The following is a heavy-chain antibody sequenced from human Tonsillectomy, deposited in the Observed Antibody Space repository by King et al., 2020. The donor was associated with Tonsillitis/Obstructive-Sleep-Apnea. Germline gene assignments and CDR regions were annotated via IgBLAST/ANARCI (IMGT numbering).Heavy chain of an antibody. CDR2: ISAYDGNT. J-gene: IGHJ4*02. Sequence: VQLVESGAEVKKPGASVKVSCKASGYTFTSFGISWVRQAPGQGLEWMGWISAYDGNTNYAQNFQGRVTMTTDTSTSTAYMELRSLRSDDTAVYYCARGLKVVSYFDYWGQGTLVTVSS. CDR1: GYTFTSFG. D-gene: IGHD3-16*02. V-gene: IGHV1-18*01. CDR3: ARGLKVVSYFDY.